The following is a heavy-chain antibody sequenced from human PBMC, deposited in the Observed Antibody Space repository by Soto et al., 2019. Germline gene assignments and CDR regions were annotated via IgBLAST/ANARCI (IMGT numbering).Heavy chain of an antibody. D-gene: IGHD3-3*01. V-gene: IGHV1-8*01. CDR3: AGGIQIFGAAPHHCDYYGMDV. Sequence: VKGSFKASGYTFTSYDINWVRQATVQVLDWMVWMNPNSGNTGYAQKFQGRVTMTRNTSISTAYMELSRLRYEDTAVYYCAGGIQIFGAAPHHCDYYGMDVWGQGTTVTVSS. CDR1: GYTFTSYD. J-gene: IGHJ6*02. CDR2: MNPNSGNT.